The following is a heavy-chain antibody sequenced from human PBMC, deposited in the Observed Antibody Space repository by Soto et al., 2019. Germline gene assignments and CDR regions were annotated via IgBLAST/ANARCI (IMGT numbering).Heavy chain of an antibody. CDR1: GATFNRNT. V-gene: IGHV1-69*01. CDR3: AREGGHNYGLGRGHPFDP. D-gene: IGHD4-17*01. CDR2: IIPMFRSA. Sequence: QVQLVQSGAEVKKSGSSVKVSCKASGATFNRNTISWVRQAPGQGLEWMGGIIPMFRSANYAQKFQGRVTITADESTNTAYMEMSSLRSDDTAVYYCAREGGHNYGLGRGHPFDPWGLGTLVTVTS. J-gene: IGHJ5*02.